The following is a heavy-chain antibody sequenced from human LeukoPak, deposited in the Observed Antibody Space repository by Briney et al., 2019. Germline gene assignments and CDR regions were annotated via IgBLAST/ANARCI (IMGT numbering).Heavy chain of an antibody. D-gene: IGHD3-16*01. Sequence: GGSLRLSCVDSRISFSSYWMNWVRQAPGKGLEWVANTNPDGSVRCYVDSVRGRFTISRDNVRKSVYLQMDSLRVEDTALYYCMSGGSGSDYWGQGTLVTVSS. J-gene: IGHJ4*02. CDR1: RISFSSYW. V-gene: IGHV3-7*01. CDR2: TNPDGSVR. CDR3: MSGGSGSDY.